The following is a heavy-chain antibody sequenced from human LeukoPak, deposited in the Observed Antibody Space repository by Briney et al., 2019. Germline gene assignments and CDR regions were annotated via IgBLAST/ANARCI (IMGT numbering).Heavy chain of an antibody. V-gene: IGHV3-20*01. Sequence: PGGSLRLSCAASGFTFDDYGMSWVRQAPGKGLEWVSGINWNGGSTGYADSVKGRFPISRDNAKNSLYLQMNSLRAEDTALYHCAREPYYDRKGVWFDPWGQGTLVTVSS. J-gene: IGHJ5*02. CDR3: AREPYYDRKGVWFDP. CDR2: INWNGGST. CDR1: GFTFDDYG. D-gene: IGHD3-22*01.